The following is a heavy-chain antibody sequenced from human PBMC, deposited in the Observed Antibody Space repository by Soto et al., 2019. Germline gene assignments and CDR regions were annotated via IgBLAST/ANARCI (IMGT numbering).Heavy chain of an antibody. D-gene: IGHD6-19*01. V-gene: IGHV1-69*12. Sequence: QVQLVQSGAEVKKPGSSVKVSCKASGGTFSSYAISWVRQAPGQGLEWMGGIIPIFGTANYAQKFQGRVTITADESTSTAYMELSSLRSEDRAVYYCARDRLTAVAGTTDAFDIWGQGTMVTVSS. CDR1: GGTFSSYA. CDR3: ARDRLTAVAGTTDAFDI. CDR2: IIPIFGTA. J-gene: IGHJ3*02.